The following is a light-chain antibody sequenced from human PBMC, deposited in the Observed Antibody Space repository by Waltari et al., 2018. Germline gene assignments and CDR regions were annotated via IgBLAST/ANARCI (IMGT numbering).Light chain of an antibody. V-gene: IGKV3-15*01. CDR2: GAS. Sequence: EIVMTQSPATLSVSPGERATLSCRASQSVSSNLAWYQQKPGHAPRLLIYGASTRATCIPARFSSSGSGTEFTLTISSLQSEDFAVYYCQQYNNWPRTFGQGTKLEIK. CDR1: QSVSSN. CDR3: QQYNNWPRT. J-gene: IGKJ2*01.